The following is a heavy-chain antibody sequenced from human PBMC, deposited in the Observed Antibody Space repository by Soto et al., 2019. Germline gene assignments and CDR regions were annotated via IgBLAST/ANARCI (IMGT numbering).Heavy chain of an antibody. CDR2: IFYSGST. J-gene: IGHJ5*02. V-gene: IGHV4-39*07. D-gene: IGHD3-10*01. CDR1: GGSISSSSYY. CDR3: ARARYRSGSYYRRDWFDP. Sequence: SETLSLTCTVSGGSISSSSYYWGWIRQPPGKGLEWIGSIFYSGSTYYNPSLKSRVTISVDTSKNQFSLKLSSVTAADTAVYYCARARYRSGSYYRRDWFDPWGQGTLVTVSS.